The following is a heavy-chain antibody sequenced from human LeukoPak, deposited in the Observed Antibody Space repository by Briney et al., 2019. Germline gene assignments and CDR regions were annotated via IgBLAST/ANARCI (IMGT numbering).Heavy chain of an antibody. CDR2: IIPIFGTA. V-gene: IGHV1-69*13. CDR1: GGTFSSYA. J-gene: IGHJ4*02. CDR3: AREYAGKGMTGGNDY. D-gene: IGHD4-23*01. Sequence: SVKVSCKASGGTFSSYAISWVRRAPGQGLEWMGGIIPIFGTANYAQKFQGRVTITADESTSTAYMELSSLRSEDTAVYYCAREYAGKGMTGGNDYWGQGTLVTVSS.